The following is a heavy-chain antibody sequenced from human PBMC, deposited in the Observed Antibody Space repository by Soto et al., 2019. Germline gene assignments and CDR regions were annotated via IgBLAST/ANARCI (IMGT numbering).Heavy chain of an antibody. CDR1: GGSITSGGYY. V-gene: IGHV4-31*03. D-gene: IGHD4-4*01. CDR2: IYYSGST. CDR3: ARRREIYSKGYCGIDV. Sequence: QVQLQESGPGLVKPSQTLSLTCTVSGGSITSGGYYWSWIRQHPGKGLEWIGYIYYSGSTYYNPSLKSRVTISVDTSKNQFCLKLSSVTAADTAVYYGARRREIYSKGYCGIDVWGQGTTVTVSS. J-gene: IGHJ6*02.